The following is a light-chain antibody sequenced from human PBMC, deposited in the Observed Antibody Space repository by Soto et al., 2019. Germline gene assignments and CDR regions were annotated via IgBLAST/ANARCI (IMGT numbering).Light chain of an antibody. CDR3: QQYYSTPRT. CDR1: QSVLYSSNNKNY. Sequence: DIVMTQSPDSLAVSLGARATINCNSSQSVLYSSNNKNYLAWYQQKPGQPPKLLIYWASTRESGVPDRFSGSGSGTDITLTISSLQAEDVAVYYGQQYYSTPRTFGQGTKLEIK. CDR2: WAS. J-gene: IGKJ2*01. V-gene: IGKV4-1*01.